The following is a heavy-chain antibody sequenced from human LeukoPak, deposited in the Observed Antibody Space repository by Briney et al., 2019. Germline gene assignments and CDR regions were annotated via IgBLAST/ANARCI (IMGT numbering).Heavy chain of an antibody. CDR1: GFSFRSYW. CDR3: TRDKYGGTFDP. Sequence: GGSLRLSCVASGFSFRSYWMHWVRQVPGKGLVXXSRVSADGSSTSYADAVKGRFTISRDNAKNTVDLQMSGLRAEDTAIYYCTRDKYGGTFDPWGQGTLVTVSS. CDR2: VSADGSST. V-gene: IGHV3-74*01. D-gene: IGHD2-15*01. J-gene: IGHJ5*02.